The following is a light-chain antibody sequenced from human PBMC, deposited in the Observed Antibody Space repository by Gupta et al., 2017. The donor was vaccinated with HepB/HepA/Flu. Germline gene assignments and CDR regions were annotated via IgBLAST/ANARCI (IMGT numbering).Light chain of an antibody. V-gene: IGKV1-39*01. Sequence: DIQMTQSPSSLSASIGDRVNITCRASQNINSYLNWYLQRPGKAPNLLIYGASSLQRGVPSRFSGSGSGTDFSLTVSSLQPEDFATYFCQQSDDIPPTFGHGTKVDIK. CDR2: GAS. J-gene: IGKJ3*01. CDR3: QQSDDIPPT. CDR1: QNINSY.